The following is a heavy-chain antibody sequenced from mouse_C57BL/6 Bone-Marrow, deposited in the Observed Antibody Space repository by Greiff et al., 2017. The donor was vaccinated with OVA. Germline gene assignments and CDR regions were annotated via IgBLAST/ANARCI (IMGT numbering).Heavy chain of an antibody. J-gene: IGHJ1*03. Sequence: VQLQQSGPGLVQPSQSLSITCTVSGFSLTSYGVHWVRQSPGKGLEWLGVIWSGGSTHYNAAFISRLSISKDNSKSQVFFKMNSLQADDTAIYYCARKGYYGSSYDWYFDVWGTGTTVTVSS. V-gene: IGHV2-2*01. CDR2: IWSGGST. D-gene: IGHD1-1*01. CDR3: ARKGYYGSSYDWYFDV. CDR1: GFSLTSYG.